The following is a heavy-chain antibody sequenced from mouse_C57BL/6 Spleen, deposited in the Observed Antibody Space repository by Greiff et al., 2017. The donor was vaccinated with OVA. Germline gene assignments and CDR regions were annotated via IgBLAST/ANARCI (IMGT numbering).Heavy chain of an antibody. D-gene: IGHD1-1*01. CDR2: ISSGSSTI. Sequence: EVQLMESGGGLVKPGGSLKLSCAASGFAFSDYGMHWVRQAPEKGLEWVAYISSGSSTIYYADTVKGRFTISRDNAKNTLFLQMTSLRSEDTAVYYCASGSGPAYWGQGTLVTVSA. V-gene: IGHV5-17*01. J-gene: IGHJ3*01. CDR1: GFAFSDYG. CDR3: ASGSGPAY.